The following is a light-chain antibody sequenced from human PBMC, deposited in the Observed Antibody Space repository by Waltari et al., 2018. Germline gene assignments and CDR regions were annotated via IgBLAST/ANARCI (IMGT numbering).Light chain of an antibody. CDR1: QTVRTY. CDR3: QQRANWPYT. CDR2: DAS. Sequence: IMLTQSPATLSLSPGERATLSGRASQTVRTYLAWYQQKPGQAPRLLMFDASSRATGIPAKFSGSGSGTDFTLTVSNLEPEDFAVYYCQQRANWPYTFGQGTRVEI. V-gene: IGKV3-11*01. J-gene: IGKJ2*01.